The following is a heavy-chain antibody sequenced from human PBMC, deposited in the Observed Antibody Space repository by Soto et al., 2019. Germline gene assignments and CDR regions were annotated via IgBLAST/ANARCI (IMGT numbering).Heavy chain of an antibody. Sequence: DVHLVESGGGLVKPGGSLRLSCATSGYSFSSHNIYWFRQAPGKGLEWVSSIGTSDTSMYYADSVKGRFTVSRDDAKKSVYLQMDSLRVEDTATYYCARELSTVVRAYIWGQGTLVTVSS. CDR1: GYSFSSHN. CDR2: IGTSDTSM. D-gene: IGHD3-10*01. CDR3: ARELSTVVRAYI. J-gene: IGHJ4*02. V-gene: IGHV3-21*01.